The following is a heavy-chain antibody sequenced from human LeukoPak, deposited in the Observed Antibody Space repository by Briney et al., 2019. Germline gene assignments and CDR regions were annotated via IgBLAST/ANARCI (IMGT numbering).Heavy chain of an antibody. V-gene: IGHV3-30*03. J-gene: IGHJ4*02. D-gene: IGHD6-13*01. CDR3: ATSIATAGSLNY. Sequence: GRSLRLSCAASGFTFSSYGMHWVRQAPGKGLEWVAVIPYDGSNKYYADSVKGRFTISRDNSKNTLYLEMNSLRVEDTALYHCATSIATAGSLNYWGQGTLVTVSS. CDR2: IPYDGSNK. CDR1: GFTFSSYG.